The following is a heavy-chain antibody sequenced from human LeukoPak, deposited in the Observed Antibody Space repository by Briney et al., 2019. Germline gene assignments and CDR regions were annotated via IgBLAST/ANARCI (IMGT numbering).Heavy chain of an antibody. D-gene: IGHD3-10*01. V-gene: IGHV5-51*01. Sequence: GESLKISCKGSGYSFTSYWIGWVRQMPGKGLEWMGIIYPGDSDTRYSPSFQGQVTISADKSISTAYLQWSSLKASDTAMYYCARQPYYYGSGNYIWFDPWGQGTLVTVSS. CDR1: GYSFTSYW. J-gene: IGHJ5*02. CDR3: ARQPYYYGSGNYIWFDP. CDR2: IYPGDSDT.